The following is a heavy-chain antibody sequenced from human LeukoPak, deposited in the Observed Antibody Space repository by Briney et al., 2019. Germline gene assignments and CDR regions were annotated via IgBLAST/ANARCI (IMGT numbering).Heavy chain of an antibody. J-gene: IGHJ5*02. CDR3: ARAFISGWYGWFDP. V-gene: IGHV7-4-1*02. D-gene: IGHD6-19*01. Sequence: ASVKVSCKASGYTFTSYAMNWVRQAPGQGLEWMGWINTNTGNPTYAQGFTGRFDFSLDTSVSTAYLQISSLKAEDTAVYYCARAFISGWYGWFDPWGQGTLVTVSS. CDR2: INTNTGNP. CDR1: GYTFTSYA.